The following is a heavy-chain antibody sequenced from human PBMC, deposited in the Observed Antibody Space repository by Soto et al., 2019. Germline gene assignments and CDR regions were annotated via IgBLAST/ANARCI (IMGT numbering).Heavy chain of an antibody. J-gene: IGHJ4*01. CDR2: IHYTGET. V-gene: IGHV4-39*01. CDR1: GDSMNIDDYY. D-gene: IGHD2-2*01. Sequence: SETLSLTCKVSGDSMNIDDYYWGWIRQPPGKGLEWIGSIHYTGETYYSPSLKSRVTISRDASMNQFSLTLTSVNVGDTAMYYCARQATTSWSYWGQGTLVTVS. CDR3: ARQATTSWSY.